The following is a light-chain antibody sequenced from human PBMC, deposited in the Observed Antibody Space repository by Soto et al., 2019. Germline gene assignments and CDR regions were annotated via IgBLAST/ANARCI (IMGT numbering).Light chain of an antibody. CDR3: QQYYSYPPLT. V-gene: IGKV1-8*01. J-gene: IGKJ4*01. CDR2: AAS. CDR1: QGISSY. Sequence: AIRMTQSPSSLSASTGDRVTITCRASQGISSYLAWYQQKPGKALKLLVYAASTLQSGVASRFSGSGSGTDFTLTISGLQSEDFATYDYQQYYSYPPLTVGGGTKVEIK.